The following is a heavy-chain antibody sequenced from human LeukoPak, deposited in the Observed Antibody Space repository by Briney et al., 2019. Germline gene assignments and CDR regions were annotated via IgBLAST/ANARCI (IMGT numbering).Heavy chain of an antibody. V-gene: IGHV1-8*01. CDR1: GYTFTSYD. CDR2: MNPNSGNT. Sequence: ASVKVSCKASGYTFTSYDINWVRQATGQGLEWMGWMNPNSGNTGYAQKFQGRVTTTRNTSISTAYMELSSLRSEDTAVYYCARGLRITMVRGVIYPPGYWGQGTLVTVSS. D-gene: IGHD3-10*01. CDR3: ARGLRITMVRGVIYPPGY. J-gene: IGHJ4*02.